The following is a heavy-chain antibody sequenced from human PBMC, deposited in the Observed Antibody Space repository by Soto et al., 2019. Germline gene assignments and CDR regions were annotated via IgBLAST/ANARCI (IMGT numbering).Heavy chain of an antibody. J-gene: IGHJ6*02. CDR3: AAGGATNYYYYGMDV. V-gene: IGHV1-24*01. Sequence: ASVKVSCKVSGYTLTELSMHWVRQAPGKGLEWMGGFDPEDGETIYAQKFQGRVTITRDTSASTAYMELSSLRSEDTAVYSCAAGGATNYYYYGMDVWGQGTTVTVSS. CDR2: FDPEDGET. CDR1: GYTLTELS. D-gene: IGHD3-16*01.